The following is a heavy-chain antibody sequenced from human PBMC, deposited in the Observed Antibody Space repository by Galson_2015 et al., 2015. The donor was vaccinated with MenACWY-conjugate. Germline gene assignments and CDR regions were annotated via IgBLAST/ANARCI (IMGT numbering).Heavy chain of an antibody. CDR2: ITDSGGST. CDR3: ARRTYSMDV. CDR1: GFTFSTYA. Sequence: SLRLSCAASGFTFSTYAMRWVRQAPGKGLEWVSSITDSGGSTYYADSVKGRFSISRDNSKNTLYLQRDSLRAEDTAVYYCARRTYSMDVWGQGTTVTVSS. D-gene: IGHD2-21*01. V-gene: IGHV3-23*01. J-gene: IGHJ6*02.